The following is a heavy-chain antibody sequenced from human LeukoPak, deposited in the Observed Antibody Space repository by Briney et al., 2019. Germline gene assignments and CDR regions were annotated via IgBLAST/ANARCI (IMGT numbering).Heavy chain of an antibody. Sequence: SQTLSLTCAIYGDRISSNIAAWNWIRQSPSRGLEWLGRTYYRSKRFNDYALSVRSRIILSPDTSRNQFSLQLTSVTPEDTAIYYCARGVSHNRSDWLDPWGQGTLVTVSS. D-gene: IGHD2/OR15-2a*01. CDR3: ARGVSHNRSDWLDP. J-gene: IGHJ5*02. CDR1: GDRISSNIAA. V-gene: IGHV6-1*01. CDR2: TYYRSKRFN.